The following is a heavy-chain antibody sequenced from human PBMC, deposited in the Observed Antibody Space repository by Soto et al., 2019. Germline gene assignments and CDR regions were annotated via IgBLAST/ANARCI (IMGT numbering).Heavy chain of an antibody. J-gene: IGHJ6*03. D-gene: IGHD5-12*01. CDR3: ARSDIVATISGVGYMDV. V-gene: IGHV3-21*01. CDR2: ISSSSSYI. CDR1: GFTFSSYS. Sequence: NPGGSLRLSCAASGFTFSSYSMNWVRQAPGKGLEWVSSISSSSSYIYYADSVKGRFTISRDNAKNSLYLQMNSLRAEDTAVYYCARSDIVATISGVGYMDVWGKGTTVTVSS.